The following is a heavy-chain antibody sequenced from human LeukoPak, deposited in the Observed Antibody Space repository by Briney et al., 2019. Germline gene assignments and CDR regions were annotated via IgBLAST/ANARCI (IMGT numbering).Heavy chain of an antibody. CDR2: ISGSGGST. CDR1: GFTFNTYA. CDR3: AKEGGYYDSSGSVDY. V-gene: IGHV3-23*01. Sequence: GGSLRLSCAASGFTFNTYAMHWVRQAPGKGLEWVSAISGSGGSTYYADSVKGRFTISRDNSKNTLYLQMNSLRAEDTAVYYCAKEGGYYDSSGSVDYWGQGTLVTVSS. J-gene: IGHJ4*02. D-gene: IGHD3-22*01.